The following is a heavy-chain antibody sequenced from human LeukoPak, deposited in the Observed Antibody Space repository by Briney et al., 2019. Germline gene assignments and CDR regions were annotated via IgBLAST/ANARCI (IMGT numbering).Heavy chain of an antibody. CDR1: GFTFDDYA. J-gene: IGHJ6*03. CDR2: ISWNSGSI. V-gene: IGHV3-9*01. D-gene: IGHD1-26*01. CDR3: AKDQGIGAPGYYYYMDV. Sequence: GGSLRLSCAASGFTFDDYAMHWVRHAPGKGLEWVSGISWNSGSIGYADSVKGRFTISRDNAKNSLYLQMNSLRAEDTALYYCAKDQGIGAPGYYYYMDVWGKGTTVTVSS.